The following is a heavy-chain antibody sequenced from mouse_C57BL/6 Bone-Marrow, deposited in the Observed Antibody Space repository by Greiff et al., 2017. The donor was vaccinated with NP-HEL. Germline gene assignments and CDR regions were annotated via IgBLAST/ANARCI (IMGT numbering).Heavy chain of an antibody. Sequence: VQLVESGAELVKPGASVTISFKSSFYAFRRSLMPCVKPRPGTGLAWIGQIYPGDGDTNYNGKFKGKATLTADKSSSTAYMQLSSLTSEDSAVYFCARVDGNYDFDVWGTGTTVTVSS. V-gene: IGHV1-80*01. J-gene: IGHJ1*03. D-gene: IGHD2-1*01. CDR3: ARVDGNYDFDV. CDR1: FYAFRRSL. CDR2: IYPGDGDT.